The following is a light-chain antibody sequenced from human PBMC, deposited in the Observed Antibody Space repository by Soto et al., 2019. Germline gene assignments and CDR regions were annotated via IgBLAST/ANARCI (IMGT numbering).Light chain of an antibody. Sequence: QSALTQPASVSGSRGQSITISCTGTSSNVGRYNFVSWYRQYPGRGPELIIYDVTERTSGVPDRFSGSKSGNSASLTISGLQAEDEADYYCSSYAGSYILGVFGGGTKLTVL. CDR3: SSYAGSYILGV. J-gene: IGLJ3*02. CDR1: SSNVGRYNF. V-gene: IGLV2-11*01. CDR2: DVT.